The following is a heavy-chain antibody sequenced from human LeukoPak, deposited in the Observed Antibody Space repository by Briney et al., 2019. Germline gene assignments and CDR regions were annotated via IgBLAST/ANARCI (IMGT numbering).Heavy chain of an antibody. CDR3: ARGNGGYGGYDY. Sequence: ASVKVSCKASGGTFSSYAISWVRQAPGQGLEWMGGIIPIFGTANYAQKFQGRVTITIDTSTSTAYMELRSLRSDDTAVYYCARGNGGYGGYDYWGQGTLVTVSS. J-gene: IGHJ4*02. V-gene: IGHV1-69*05. D-gene: IGHD5-12*01. CDR1: GGTFSSYA. CDR2: IIPIFGTA.